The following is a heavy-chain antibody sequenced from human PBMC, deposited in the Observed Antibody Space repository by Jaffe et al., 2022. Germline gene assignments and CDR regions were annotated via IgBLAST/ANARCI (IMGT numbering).Heavy chain of an antibody. V-gene: IGHV3-30*02. Sequence: QVQLVESGGGVVQPGGSLRLSCAASGFTFSSYGMHWVRQAPGKGLEWVAFIRYDGSNKYYADSVKGRFTISRDNSKNTLYLQMNSLRAEDTAVYYCAKDRGYYYDSSGYHDDAFDIWGQGTMVTVSS. D-gene: IGHD3-22*01. CDR3: AKDRGYYYDSSGYHDDAFDI. CDR1: GFTFSSYG. J-gene: IGHJ3*02. CDR2: IRYDGSNK.